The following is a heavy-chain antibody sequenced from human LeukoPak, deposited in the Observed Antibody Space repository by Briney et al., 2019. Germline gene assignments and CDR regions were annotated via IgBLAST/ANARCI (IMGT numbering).Heavy chain of an antibody. CDR3: AEAGGYDGY. CDR1: GFTFSSYG. V-gene: IGHV3-23*01. CDR2: ISGSGGST. Sequence: LTGGSLRLSCAASGFTFSSYGMSWVRQAPGKGLEWVSAISGSGGSTYYADSVKGRFTISRDNSKNTLYLQMNSLRAKDTAVYYCAEAGGYDGYWGQGTLVTVSS. J-gene: IGHJ4*02. D-gene: IGHD3-16*01.